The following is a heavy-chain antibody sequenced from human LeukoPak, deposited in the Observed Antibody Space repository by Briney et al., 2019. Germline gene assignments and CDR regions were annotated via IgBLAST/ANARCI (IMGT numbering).Heavy chain of an antibody. CDR3: ARDLAVTMIFAYALKHDAFDI. Sequence: GASVKVSCKASGYTFTGYYMHWVRQAPGQGLEWMGWINPNSGGTNYAQKFQGRVTMTRDTSISTAYMELSRLRSDDTAVYYCARDLAVTMIFAYALKHDAFDIWGQGTMVTVSS. D-gene: IGHD3-22*01. CDR1: GYTFTGYY. V-gene: IGHV1-2*02. J-gene: IGHJ3*02. CDR2: INPNSGGT.